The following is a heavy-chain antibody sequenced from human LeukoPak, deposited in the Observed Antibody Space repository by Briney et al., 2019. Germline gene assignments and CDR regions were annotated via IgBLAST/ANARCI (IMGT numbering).Heavy chain of an antibody. CDR2: IYSGGSI. CDR3: ARHGSSSELFDY. V-gene: IGHV3-53*01. Sequence: GGSLRLSCAASGFTVSSNYMSWVRQAPGKGLEWVSVIYSGGSIYYTDSVKGRFTISRDNSKNTLYLQMNSLRAEDTAVYYCARHGSSSELFDYWGQGTLVTVSS. J-gene: IGHJ4*02. CDR1: GFTVSSNY. D-gene: IGHD6-6*01.